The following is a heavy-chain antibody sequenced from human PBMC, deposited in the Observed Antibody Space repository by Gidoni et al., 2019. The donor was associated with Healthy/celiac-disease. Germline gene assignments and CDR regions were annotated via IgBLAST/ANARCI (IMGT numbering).Heavy chain of an antibody. CDR2: IYYSGST. CDR1: GGSISSSSYY. J-gene: IGHJ4*02. CDR3: ARHSDYYDSSGYPWYFDY. D-gene: IGHD3-22*01. Sequence: QLQLQESGPGLVKPSETLSLTCTVSGGSISSSSYYWGWIRQPPGKGLEWIGSIYYSGSTYYNPSLKSRVTISVDTSKNQFSLKLSSVTAADTAVYYCARHSDYYDSSGYPWYFDYWGQGTLVTVSS. V-gene: IGHV4-39*01.